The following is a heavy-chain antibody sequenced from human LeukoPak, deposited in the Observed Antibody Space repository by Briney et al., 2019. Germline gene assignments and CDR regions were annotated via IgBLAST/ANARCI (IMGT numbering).Heavy chain of an antibody. CDR1: GGTFSSYA. CDR3: ARDGAYGSGNNWFDP. D-gene: IGHD3-10*01. Sequence: GASVKVSCKASGGTFSSYAISWVRQAPGQGLEWMGGIIPIFGTANYAQKFQGRVTMTRDTSTSTVYMELSSLRSEDTAVYYCARDGAYGSGNNWFDPWGQGTLVTVSS. V-gene: IGHV1-69*05. CDR2: IIPIFGTA. J-gene: IGHJ5*02.